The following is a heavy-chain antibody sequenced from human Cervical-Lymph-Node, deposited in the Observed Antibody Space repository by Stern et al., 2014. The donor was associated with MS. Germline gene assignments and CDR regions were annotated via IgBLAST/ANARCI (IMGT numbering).Heavy chain of an antibody. J-gene: IGHJ5*02. D-gene: IGHD2-2*01. CDR1: GFTFSSYS. CDR2: ISTFGNTK. V-gene: IGHV3-48*01. CDR3: ATDLVVVSPDQNWFDP. Sequence: EVQLVESGGGLVQPGGSLRLSCAASGFTFSSYSMNWVRQAPGKGLEWLSYISTFGNTKSYADSVRGRFAISRDNAKNLLHLQMNSLRAEDTAVYYCATDLVVVSPDQNWFDPWGQGTLVTVSS.